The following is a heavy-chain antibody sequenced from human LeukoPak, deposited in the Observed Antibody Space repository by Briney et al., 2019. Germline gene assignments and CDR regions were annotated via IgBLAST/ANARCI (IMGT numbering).Heavy chain of an antibody. CDR2: ISSSSSYI. CDR3: ASGTMIPRAIQLWTMTTFDY. V-gene: IGHV3-21*01. J-gene: IGHJ4*02. D-gene: IGHD5-18*01. CDR1: GFTFSSYS. Sequence: PGGSLRLSCAASGFTFSSYSMNWVRQAPGKGLEWVSSISSSSSYIYYADSVKGRFTISRDNAKNSLYLQMNSLRAEDTAVYYCASGTMIPRAIQLWTMTTFDYWGQGTLVTVSS.